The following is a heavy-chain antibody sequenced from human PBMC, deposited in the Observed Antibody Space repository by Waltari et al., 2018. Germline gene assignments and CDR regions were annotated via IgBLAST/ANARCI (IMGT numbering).Heavy chain of an antibody. Sequence: EVQLVESGGGLVQPGGSLRLSGAASGFTFSSYAMSWGRPAPGKGLEWVSAISGSGGSTYYADSVKGRFTISRDNSKNTLYLPMNSLRAEATAVYYCATVYGDARIYYYYYMDVWGKGTTVTVSS. J-gene: IGHJ6*03. CDR2: ISGSGGST. CDR3: ATVYGDARIYYYYYMDV. V-gene: IGHV3-23*04. CDR1: GFTFSSYA. D-gene: IGHD4-17*01.